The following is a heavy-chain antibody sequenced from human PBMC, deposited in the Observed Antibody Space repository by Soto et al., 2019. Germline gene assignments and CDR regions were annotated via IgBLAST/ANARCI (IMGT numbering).Heavy chain of an antibody. CDR2: IIPYYNTL. V-gene: IGHV1-69*01. J-gene: IGHJ4*02. Sequence: QAQVVQSGAEVRKPGSSVKLSCKASEGTFNSYAIAWVRQAPGQGLEWMGGIIPYYNTLNYAQKFQDRVTITADDSANTVYMELSSLRSDDTAVYFCSSGASRWYPYFFASWAQGALVTVAS. CDR1: EGTFNSYA. D-gene: IGHD6-13*01. CDR3: SSGASRWYPYFFAS.